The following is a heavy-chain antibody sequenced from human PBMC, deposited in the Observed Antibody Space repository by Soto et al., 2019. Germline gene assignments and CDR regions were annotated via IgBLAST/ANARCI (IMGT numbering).Heavy chain of an antibody. CDR3: ARFKLGEDY. J-gene: IGHJ4*02. V-gene: IGHV1-69*02. CDR2: LIPILGLA. D-gene: IGHD3-16*01. Sequence: QVQLVQSGAEVKKPGSSVKVSCKASGVTFSNYTITWVRQAPGQGLEWMGRLIPILGLANYAQKFRGRVTITADKSTTTAYMELRSLRSEDTAMYYCARFKLGEDYWGQGTLVTVSS. CDR1: GVTFSNYT.